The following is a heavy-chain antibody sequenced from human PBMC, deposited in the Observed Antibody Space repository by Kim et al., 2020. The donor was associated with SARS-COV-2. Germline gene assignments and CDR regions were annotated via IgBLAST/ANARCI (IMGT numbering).Heavy chain of an antibody. J-gene: IGHJ6*01. Sequence: GGSLRLSCAASGFTFSSYSMNWVRQAPGKGLEWVSYISSSSSTIYYADSVKGRFTISRDNAKNSLYLHMNSLRDEDTAVYYCASSRPLGGFDYYYYGMHV. CDR2: ISSSSSTI. CDR3: ASSRPLGGFDYYYYGMHV. CDR1: GFTFSSYS. D-gene: IGHD3-16*01. V-gene: IGHV3-48*02.